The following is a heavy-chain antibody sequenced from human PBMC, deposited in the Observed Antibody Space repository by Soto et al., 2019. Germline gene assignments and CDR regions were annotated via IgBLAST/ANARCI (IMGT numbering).Heavy chain of an antibody. D-gene: IGHD5-18*01. CDR2: ISAYNGNT. V-gene: IGHV1-18*01. Sequence: QVQLVQSGAEVKKPGASVKVSCKTSGYTFTSYGFSWVRQAPGQGLAWMGWISAYNGNTNYARKLHDRVSMPTDTPTRTVYRELRRLRSEVTAMDYCAAPLSYSDGLDYWGQPPRVTVSS. CDR3: AAPLSYSDGLDY. CDR1: GYTFTSYG. J-gene: IGHJ4*02.